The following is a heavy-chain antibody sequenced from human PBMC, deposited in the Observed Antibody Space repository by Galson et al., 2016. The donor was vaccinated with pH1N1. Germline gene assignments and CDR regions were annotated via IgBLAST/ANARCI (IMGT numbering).Heavy chain of an antibody. J-gene: IGHJ3*02. V-gene: IGHV1-18*04. Sequence: SLKVSCKASGYDFINSGVNWVRQAPGQGLEWMGWISVYDGKTVYAEKVQGRVTMTTDTSTNTAYMEVRSLKSDDTAVYYCARGGSEHRYSGSRYAPFDIWGQGTMVTVSS. CDR2: ISVYDGKT. CDR3: ARGGSEHRYSGSRYAPFDI. CDR1: GYDFINSG. D-gene: IGHD5-12*01.